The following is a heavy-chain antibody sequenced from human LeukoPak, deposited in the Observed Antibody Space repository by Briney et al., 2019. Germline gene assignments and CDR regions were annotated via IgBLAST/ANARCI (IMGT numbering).Heavy chain of an antibody. CDR3: AKGLRYDYGDLDY. D-gene: IGHD4-17*01. J-gene: IGHJ4*02. Sequence: GRSLRLSCAASGFTFSSYAMHWVRQAPGKGLEWVAVISYDGSNKYYADSVKGRFTISRDNSKNTLYLQMNSLRAGDTAVYYCAKGLRYDYGDLDYWGQGTLVTVSS. CDR1: GFTFSSYA. CDR2: ISYDGSNK. V-gene: IGHV3-30-3*01.